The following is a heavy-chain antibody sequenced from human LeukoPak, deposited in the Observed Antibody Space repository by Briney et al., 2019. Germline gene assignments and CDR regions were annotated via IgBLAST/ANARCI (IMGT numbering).Heavy chain of an antibody. Sequence: PSETLSLTCTVSGGSISSGSYYWSWIRQPAGKGLEWIGRIYTSGSTNYNPSLKSRVTISVDTSKNQFSLKLSSVTAADTAAYYCAGASDYGSGSYFFFDPWGQGTLVTVSS. CDR2: IYTSGST. J-gene: IGHJ5*02. V-gene: IGHV4-61*02. CDR1: GGSISSGSYY. D-gene: IGHD3-10*01. CDR3: AGASDYGSGSYFFFDP.